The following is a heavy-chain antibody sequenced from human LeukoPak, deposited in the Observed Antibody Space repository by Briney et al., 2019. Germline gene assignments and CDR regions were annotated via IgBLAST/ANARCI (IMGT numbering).Heavy chain of an antibody. Sequence: GGSLRLSCAASGFTFSSYAMHWVRQAPGKGLEWVAVISYDGSNKYYADSVKGRFTISRDNSKNTLYLQMNSLRAEDTAVYYCAKDPQLWASGAFDIWGQGTMVTVSS. J-gene: IGHJ3*02. D-gene: IGHD5-18*01. CDR3: AKDPQLWASGAFDI. V-gene: IGHV3-30*18. CDR1: GFTFSSYA. CDR2: ISYDGSNK.